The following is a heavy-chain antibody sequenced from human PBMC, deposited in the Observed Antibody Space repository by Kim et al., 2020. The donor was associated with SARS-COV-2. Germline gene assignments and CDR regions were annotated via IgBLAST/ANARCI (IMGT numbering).Heavy chain of an antibody. CDR2: NNEGTNT. J-gene: IGHJ4*02. Sequence: NNEGTNTDYADSVKGRFTISRDNAKKTVYLQMNSLGAEDTAVYYCTTAFEYWGQGTLVTVSS. V-gene: IGHV3-74*01. CDR3: TTAFEY.